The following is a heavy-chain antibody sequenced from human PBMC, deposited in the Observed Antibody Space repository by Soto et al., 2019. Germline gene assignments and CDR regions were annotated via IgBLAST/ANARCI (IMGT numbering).Heavy chain of an antibody. CDR1: GFTFSSYG. CDR3: ARAPPVTGDDDGMDV. J-gene: IGHJ6*02. D-gene: IGHD7-27*01. V-gene: IGHV3-33*01. CDR2: IWYDGSNK. Sequence: QVQLVESGGGVVQPGRSLRLSCAASGFTFSSYGMHWVRQAPGKGLEWVAVIWYDGSNKYYADSVKGRFTISRDNSKNTLYLQMNSLRAEDTAVYYCARAPPVTGDDDGMDVWGQGTTVTVSS.